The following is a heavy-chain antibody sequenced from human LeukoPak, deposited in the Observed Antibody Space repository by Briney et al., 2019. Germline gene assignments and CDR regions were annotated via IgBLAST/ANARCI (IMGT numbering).Heavy chain of an antibody. CDR2: ISGSGRTI. CDR3: AREGSAYTPDY. V-gene: IGHV3-48*01. D-gene: IGHD3-16*01. CDR1: GFTFSSYS. Sequence: GGSLRLSCAAPGFTFSSYSMNSVRQAPGKGLEWVSYISGSGRTIYYAHSVKGRFTISRDKAKNSLYLRMNSLRAEDTPLYYCAREGSAYTPDYWGQGTLVTVSS. J-gene: IGHJ4*02.